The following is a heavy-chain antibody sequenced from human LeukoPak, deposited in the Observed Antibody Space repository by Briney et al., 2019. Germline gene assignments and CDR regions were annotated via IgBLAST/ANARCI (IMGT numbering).Heavy chain of an antibody. CDR3: ARPSTDYSNLGDAFDI. D-gene: IGHD4-11*01. V-gene: IGHV4-59*12. CDR2: IYYSGST. CDR1: GGSISSYY. Sequence: PSETLSLTCTVSGGSISSYYWSWIRQPPGKGLEWIGYIYYSGSTNYNPSLKSRVTISVDRSKNQFSLKLSSVTAADTAVYYCARPSTDYSNLGDAFDIWGQGTMVAVSS. J-gene: IGHJ3*02.